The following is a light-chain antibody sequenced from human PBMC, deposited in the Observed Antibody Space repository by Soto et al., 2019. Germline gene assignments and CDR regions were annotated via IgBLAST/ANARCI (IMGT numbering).Light chain of an antibody. CDR2: SNN. J-gene: IGLJ1*01. V-gene: IGLV1-44*01. Sequence: QLVLTQPPSASGTPGQRVTISCSGSSSNIGSNTVNWYQQLPGTAPKLLIYSNNQRPSGVPDRFSGSKSGTSASLAISGLQSEDEADYYCQSYDSTLDARYVFGTGTKVTVL. CDR1: SSNIGSNT. CDR3: QSYDSTLDARYV.